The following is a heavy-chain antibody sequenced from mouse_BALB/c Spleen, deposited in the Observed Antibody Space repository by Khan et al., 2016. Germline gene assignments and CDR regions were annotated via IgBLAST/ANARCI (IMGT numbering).Heavy chain of an antibody. V-gene: IGHV1S41*01. D-gene: IGHD3-3*01. CDR1: GYTFTSYW. CDR3: AREGTGPHMDY. J-gene: IGHJ4*01. Sequence: DLVKPGASVKLSCKASGYTFTSYWINWIKQRPGQGLEWIGRIAPGSGSTYYNEMFKGKATLTVDTSSSTAYIQLSSLSSDDSAVYFCAREGTGPHMDYWGQGTSVTVSS. CDR2: IAPGSGST.